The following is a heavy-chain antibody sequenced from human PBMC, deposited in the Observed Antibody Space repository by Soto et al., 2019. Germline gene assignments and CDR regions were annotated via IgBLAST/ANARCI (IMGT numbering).Heavy chain of an antibody. CDR2: ISSSSSYI. V-gene: IGHV3-21*01. CDR1: GFTFSSYS. Sequence: GGSLRLSCAASGFTFSSYSMNWVRQAPGKGLEWVSSISSSSSYIYYADSVKGRFTISRDNAKNSLYLQMNSLRAEDTAVYYCAGDWEYCSGGSCYSELTYYYYYYGMDVWGQGTTVTVSS. CDR3: AGDWEYCSGGSCYSELTYYYYYYGMDV. J-gene: IGHJ6*02. D-gene: IGHD2-15*01.